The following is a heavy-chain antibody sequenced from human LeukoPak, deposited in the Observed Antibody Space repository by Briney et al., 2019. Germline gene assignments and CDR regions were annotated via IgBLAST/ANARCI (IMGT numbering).Heavy chain of an antibody. CDR3: ARSHNWFDP. CDR2: IYYSGST. J-gene: IGHJ5*02. CDR1: GGSIRNYY. V-gene: IGHV4-59*06. Sequence: SETLSLTCTVSGGSIRNYYGSWIRQPPGKGLEWIGYIYYSGSTYYNPSLKSRVTISVDTSKNQFSLKLSSVTAADTAVYYCARSHNWFDPWGQGTLVTVSS.